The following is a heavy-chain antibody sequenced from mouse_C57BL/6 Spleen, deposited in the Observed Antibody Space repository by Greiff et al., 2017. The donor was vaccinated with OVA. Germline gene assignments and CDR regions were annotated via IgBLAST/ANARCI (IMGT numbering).Heavy chain of an antibody. CDR1: GYTFTSYW. J-gene: IGHJ4*01. D-gene: IGHD1-1*01. CDR3: ARRDTTGENARDD. V-gene: IGHV1-59*01. CDR2: IDPSDSYT. Sequence: QVQLQQPGAELVRPGTSVKLSCKASGYTFTSYWMHWVKQRPGQGLEWIGVIDPSDSYTNYNQKFKGKATLTVDTSSSTSYMQLSSLTSEDSAVYYCARRDTTGENARDDWGQGTSVTVSS.